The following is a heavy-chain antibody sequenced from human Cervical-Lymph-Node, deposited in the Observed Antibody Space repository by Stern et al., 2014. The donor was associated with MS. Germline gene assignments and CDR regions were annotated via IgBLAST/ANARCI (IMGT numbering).Heavy chain of an antibody. V-gene: IGHV4-59*01. CDR3: TRDGRSSLSEYFQT. J-gene: IGHJ1*01. Sequence: QLQLQESGPGLVKPSETLYLTCTVSGGSIGRYYWSWVRQPPGKSLEWIGYIYHNGNTNYNPSLKSRVSMSVDTSKNQFSLNLTSVTAADTAVYYCTRDGRSSLSEYFQTWGQGSLVTVSS. D-gene: IGHD6-6*01. CDR1: GGSIGRYY. CDR2: IYHNGNT.